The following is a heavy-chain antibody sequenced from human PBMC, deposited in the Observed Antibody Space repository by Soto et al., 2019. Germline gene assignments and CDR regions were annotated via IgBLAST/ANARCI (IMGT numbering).Heavy chain of an antibody. D-gene: IGHD3-16*01. CDR2: IDPSDSYT. CDR3: ATHVGFSSHDLQLIFYYYGMDV. CDR1: GYRFTSYW. Sequence: ESLKISCKGSGYRFTSYWISWVRQMPGKGLEWMGRIDPSDSYTNYSPSFQGHVTISADKSISTAYLQWSSLKASDPALYYCATHVGFSSHDLQLIFYYYGMDVWGKGNMLMVCS. V-gene: IGHV5-10-1*01. J-gene: IGHJ6*04.